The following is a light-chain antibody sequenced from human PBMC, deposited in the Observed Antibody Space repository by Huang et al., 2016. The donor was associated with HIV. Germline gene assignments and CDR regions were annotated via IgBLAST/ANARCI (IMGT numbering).Light chain of an antibody. CDR3: QQSYSSPRT. J-gene: IGKJ1*01. CDR2: AAS. Sequence: DIQMAQSPSSLSASIGDRVTITCRASQSVSRSLNWYQQKPGEAPKLLIYAASILQSGVPSRFSGSGSGTDFTFTINSLQPEDFATYYCQQSYSSPRTFGQGTKVEIK. CDR1: QSVSRS. V-gene: IGKV1-39*01.